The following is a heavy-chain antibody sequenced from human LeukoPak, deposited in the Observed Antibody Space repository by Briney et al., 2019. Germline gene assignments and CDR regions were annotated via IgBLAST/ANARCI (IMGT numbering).Heavy chain of an antibody. D-gene: IGHD3-3*01. J-gene: IGHJ6*03. V-gene: IGHV4-59*11. CDR1: GGSISSHY. Sequence: SETLSLTCTVSGGSISSHYWSWIRQPPGKGLEWIGYIYYSGSTNYNPSLKSRVTISVDTSKNQFSLKLSSVTAADTAVYYCARDAADFWSGYSQVRYYYYMDVWGKGPTVTVSS. CDR2: IYYSGST. CDR3: ARDAADFWSGYSQVRYYYYMDV.